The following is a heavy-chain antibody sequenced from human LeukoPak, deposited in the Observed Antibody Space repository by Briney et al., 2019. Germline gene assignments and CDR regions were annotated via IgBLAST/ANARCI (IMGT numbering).Heavy chain of an antibody. CDR2: IYHSGST. V-gene: IGHV4-4*02. CDR3: AKANIVVVVAALDFDY. CDR1: GGSISSSNW. Sequence: NPSGTLSLTCAVSGGSISSSNWWSWVRQPPGKGLEWIGEIYHSGSTNYNPSLKSRVTISVDKSKNQFSLKLSSVTAADTAVYYCAKANIVVVVAALDFDYWGQGTLVTVSS. D-gene: IGHD2-15*01. J-gene: IGHJ4*02.